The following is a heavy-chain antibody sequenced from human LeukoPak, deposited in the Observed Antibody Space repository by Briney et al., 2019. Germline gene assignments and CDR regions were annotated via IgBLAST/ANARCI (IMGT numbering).Heavy chain of an antibody. V-gene: IGHV3-53*01. Sequence: GGSLRLSCAASGFTFSSYYMNWVRQAPGKGPECVSVIYSAGSTYYADSVKGRFTISRDNSKNTLYLQMNSLRVEDTAVYYCARSKGGSSGSRIFDYWGQGTLVTVSS. D-gene: IGHD6-19*01. CDR1: GFTFSSYY. CDR3: ARSKGGSSGSRIFDY. J-gene: IGHJ4*02. CDR2: IYSAGST.